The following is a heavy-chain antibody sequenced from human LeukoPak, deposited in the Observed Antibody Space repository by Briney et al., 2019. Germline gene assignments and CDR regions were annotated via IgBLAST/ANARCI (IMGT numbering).Heavy chain of an antibody. D-gene: IGHD6-13*01. CDR2: IYYSGSI. CDR1: GYSISSSNW. V-gene: IGHV4-28*05. J-gene: IGHJ4*02. CDR3: ARMGQGSSKGFDY. Sequence: SETLSLTCAVSGYSISSSNWWGWIRQPPGKGLEWIGYIYYSGSIYYNPSLKSRVTMSVDTSKNQFSLNLSSVTAVDTAVYYCARMGQGSSKGFDYWGQGTLVTVSS.